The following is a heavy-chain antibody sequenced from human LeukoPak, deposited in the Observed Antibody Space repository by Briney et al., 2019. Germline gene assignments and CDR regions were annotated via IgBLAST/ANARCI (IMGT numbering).Heavy chain of an antibody. J-gene: IGHJ4*01. CDR3: AHVTSGRVHDYFDF. CDR2: IYWDDNN. V-gene: IGHV2-5*02. Sequence: SGPTLILSPQTLTLTCTSSGFSVSGSGVGVGWIRQPPGKALEWLALIYWDDNNRYSPSLKSRLTITKDTSKNQVFLTMTNMDPVATGTYYCAHVTSGRVHDYFDFCGHGAPFTVSS. CDR1: GFSVSGSGVG. D-gene: IGHD1-26*01.